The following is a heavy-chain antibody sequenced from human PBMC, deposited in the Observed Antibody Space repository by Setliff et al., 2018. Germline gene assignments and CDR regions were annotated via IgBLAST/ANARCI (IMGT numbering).Heavy chain of an antibody. CDR2: INIGGGSA. J-gene: IGHJ4*02. Sequence: ASVKVSCKASGYPFTSYYMYWLRQAPGQGPEWLGIINIGGGSASYAQRFQGRVTMTRDTSTNTAYMELNSLTSNDTAVYYCARAGLAAAGRKGVFDHWGQGTLVTVSS. V-gene: IGHV1-46*01. CDR1: GYPFTSYY. CDR3: ARAGLAAAGRKGVFDH. D-gene: IGHD6-13*01.